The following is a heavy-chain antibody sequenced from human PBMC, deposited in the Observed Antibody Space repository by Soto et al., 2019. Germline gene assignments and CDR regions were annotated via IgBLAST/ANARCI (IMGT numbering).Heavy chain of an antibody. CDR1: GGSISSGGYS. CDR2: IYYSGST. D-gene: IGHD4-17*01. CDR3: ARKNGVLDAFDI. Sequence: SETLSLTCAVSGGSISSGGYSWGWIRQPPGKGLEWIGYIYYSGSTYYNPSLKSRVTMSVDTSKNQFSLKLSSVTAVDTAVYYCARKNGVLDAFDIWGQGTMVTVSS. J-gene: IGHJ3*02. V-gene: IGHV4-30-2*01.